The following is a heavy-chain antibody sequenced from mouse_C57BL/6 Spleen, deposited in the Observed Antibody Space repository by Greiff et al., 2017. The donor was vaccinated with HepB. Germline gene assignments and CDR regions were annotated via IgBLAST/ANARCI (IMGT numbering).Heavy chain of an antibody. J-gene: IGHJ4*01. CDR3: VRQGNGYDLMDY. Sequence: GGGLVQPKGSLKLSCAASGFSFNTYAMNWVRQAPGKGLEWVARIRSKSNNYATYYADSVKDRFTISRDDSESMLYLQMNNLKTEDTAMYYCVRQGNGYDLMDYWGQGTSVTVSS. V-gene: IGHV10-1*01. CDR2: IRSKSNNYAT. CDR1: GFSFNTYA. D-gene: IGHD2-2*01.